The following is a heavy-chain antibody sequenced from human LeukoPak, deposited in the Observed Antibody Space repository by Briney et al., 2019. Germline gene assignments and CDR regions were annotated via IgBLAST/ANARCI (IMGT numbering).Heavy chain of an antibody. CDR2: IIPIFGTA. CDR3: ARAAPYYYDSSSFDP. D-gene: IGHD3-22*01. J-gene: IGHJ5*02. CDR1: GGTFSSYA. Sequence: ASVKVSCKASGGTFSSYAISWVRQAPGQGLEWMGGIIPIFGTANYAQKFQGRVTITADKSTSTAYMELSSLRSEDTAVYYCARAAPYYYDSSSFDPWGQGTLVTVSS. V-gene: IGHV1-69*06.